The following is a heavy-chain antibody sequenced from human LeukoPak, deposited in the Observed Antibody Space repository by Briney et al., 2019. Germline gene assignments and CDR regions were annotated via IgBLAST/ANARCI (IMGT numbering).Heavy chain of an antibody. V-gene: IGHV4-4*08. Sequence: PSETLSLTCTVSGVSISSDYWGWIRQAPGKGREWIGWAYHSGTTNYNPSLKSRVTISIDSSRNQFSLNLNSVTAADTAVYYCARMEVRGSYGLSYWYYFDYWGQGTLVTVSS. CDR3: ARMEVRGSYGLSYWYYFDY. CDR2: AYHSGTT. J-gene: IGHJ4*02. CDR1: GVSISSDY. D-gene: IGHD5-18*01.